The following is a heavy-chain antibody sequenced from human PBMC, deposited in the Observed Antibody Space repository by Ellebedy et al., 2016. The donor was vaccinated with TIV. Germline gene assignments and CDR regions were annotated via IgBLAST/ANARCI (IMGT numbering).Heavy chain of an antibody. CDR3: AIREWQDPMDV. CDR1: GHTFTAYG. Sequence: ASVKVSCXASGHTFTAYGIHWVRQAPGQRLEWMGWINTGNGNTKYSQTFQGRVTITRDTSATTAYMELSSLMSEDTAVYYCAIREWQDPMDVWGQGTTVTVSS. V-gene: IGHV1-3*04. CDR2: INTGNGNT. D-gene: IGHD3-3*01. J-gene: IGHJ6*02.